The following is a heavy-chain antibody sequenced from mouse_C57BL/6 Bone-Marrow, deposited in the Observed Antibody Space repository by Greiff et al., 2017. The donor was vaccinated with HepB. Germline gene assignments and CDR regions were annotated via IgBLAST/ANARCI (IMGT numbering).Heavy chain of an antibody. V-gene: IGHV14-4*01. Sequence: EVKLMESGAELVRPGASVKLSCTASGFNIKDDYMHWVKQRPEQGLEWIGWIDPENGDTEYASKFQGKATITADTSTNTAYLQLSSLTSEDTAVYYCTREVARYFDVGGRGTAVTVTA. CDR3: TREVARYFDV. J-gene: IGHJ1*03. CDR1: GFNIKDDY. CDR2: IDPENGDT. D-gene: IGHD1-1*01.